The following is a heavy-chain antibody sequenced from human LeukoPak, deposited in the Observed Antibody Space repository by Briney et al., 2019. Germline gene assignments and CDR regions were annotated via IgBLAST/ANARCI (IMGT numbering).Heavy chain of an antibody. CDR1: GFTFSSYS. J-gene: IGHJ3*01. V-gene: IGHV3-21*01. CDR2: INSSSSYI. D-gene: IGHD3-16*01. CDR3: ARAATAMLAAFDL. Sequence: GGSLRLSCAASGFTFSSYSMNWVRQAPGKGLDGVSAINSSSSYIYYADSVKGRFTISRDNAKNSLYLQSKSVAAEPETVYHCARAATAMLAAFDLWAQGPVVSVSS.